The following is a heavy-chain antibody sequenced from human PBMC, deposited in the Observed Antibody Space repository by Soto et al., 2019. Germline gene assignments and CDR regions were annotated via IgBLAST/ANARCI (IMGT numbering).Heavy chain of an antibody. D-gene: IGHD2-15*01. CDR1: GGTFSSYA. J-gene: IGHJ6*02. CDR3: ARSGTVVRPHGYYYGMDV. CDR2: IIPIFGTA. Sequence: QVQLVQSGAEVKKPGSSVKVSCKASGGTFSSYAISWVRQAPGQGLEWMGGIIPIFGTANYAQKFQGRVTITADESTSKGYMELSSLRSEDTAGYYCARSGTVVRPHGYYYGMDVWGQGTTVTVSS. V-gene: IGHV1-69*12.